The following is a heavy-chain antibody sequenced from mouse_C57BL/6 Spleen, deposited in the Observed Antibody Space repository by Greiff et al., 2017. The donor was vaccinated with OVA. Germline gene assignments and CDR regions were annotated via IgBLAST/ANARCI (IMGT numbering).Heavy chain of an antibody. CDR3: ARWRTAQAPYYYAMDY. V-gene: IGHV1-22*01. J-gene: IGHJ4*01. D-gene: IGHD3-2*02. CDR1: GYTFTDYN. Sequence: EVQRVESGPELVKPGASVKMSCKASGYTFTDYNMHWVKQSHGKSLEWIGYINPNNGGTSYNQKFKGKATLTVNKSSSTAYMELRSLTSEDSAVYYCARWRTAQAPYYYAMDYWGQGTSVTVSS. CDR2: INPNNGGT.